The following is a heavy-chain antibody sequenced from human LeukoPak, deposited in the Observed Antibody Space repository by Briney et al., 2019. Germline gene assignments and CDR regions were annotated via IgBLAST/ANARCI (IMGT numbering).Heavy chain of an antibody. V-gene: IGHV1-8*01. Sequence: AASVKVSCKASGYTFTSYDINWMRQATGQGLEWMGWMNPNSGNTGYAQKFQGRVTMTRNTSISTAYMELSSLRSEDTAVYYCARGPSSGWYSYYYYGMDVWGQGTTVTVSS. CDR2: MNPNSGNT. D-gene: IGHD6-19*01. J-gene: IGHJ6*02. CDR3: ARGPSSGWYSYYYYGMDV. CDR1: GYTFTSYD.